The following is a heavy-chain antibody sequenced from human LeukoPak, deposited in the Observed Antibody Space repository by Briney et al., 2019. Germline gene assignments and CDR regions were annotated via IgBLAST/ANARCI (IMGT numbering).Heavy chain of an antibody. CDR3: ARDRRGKAGIAARPDYYYGMDV. Sequence: GRSLRLSCAASGFTFSSYGMHWVRQAPGKGLEWVAVISYDGSNKYYADSVKGRFTISRDNSKNTLYLQMNSLRAEDTAVYYCARDRRGKAGIAARPDYYYGMDVWGQGTTVTVSS. V-gene: IGHV3-30*03. D-gene: IGHD6-6*01. J-gene: IGHJ6*02. CDR2: ISYDGSNK. CDR1: GFTFSSYG.